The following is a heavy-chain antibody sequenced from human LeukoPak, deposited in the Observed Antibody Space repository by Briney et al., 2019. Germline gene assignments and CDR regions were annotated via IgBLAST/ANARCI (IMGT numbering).Heavy chain of an antibody. Sequence: SETLSLTCTVSGGSISSGDYYWSWIRQPPGKGLEWIGYIYYSGSTYYNPSLKSRVTISVDTSKNQFSLKLSSVTAADTAVYYCARGPVVAATTSHFDYWGQGTLVTVSS. CDR2: IYYSGST. J-gene: IGHJ4*02. CDR3: ARGPVVAATTSHFDY. CDR1: GGSISSGDYY. D-gene: IGHD2-15*01. V-gene: IGHV4-30-4*01.